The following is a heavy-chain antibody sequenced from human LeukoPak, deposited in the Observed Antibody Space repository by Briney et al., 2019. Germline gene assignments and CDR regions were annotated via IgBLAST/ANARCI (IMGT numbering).Heavy chain of an antibody. CDR3: AKDQQGGAGSGRFDY. CDR2: IKQDGGEI. Sequence: GGSLRLSCAASGFTFSSYWMSWVRQAPGKGLEWVADIKQDGGEIYYVDSVKGRVTISRDISKNTFYLQMSSLTADDAALYYCAKDQQGGAGSGRFDYWGQGTLVTVSS. D-gene: IGHD3-10*01. V-gene: IGHV3-7*01. J-gene: IGHJ4*02. CDR1: GFTFSSYW.